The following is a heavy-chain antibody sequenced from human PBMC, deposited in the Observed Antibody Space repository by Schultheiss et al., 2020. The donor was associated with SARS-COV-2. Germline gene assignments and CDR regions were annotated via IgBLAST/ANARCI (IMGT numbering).Heavy chain of an antibody. CDR2: IYYSGST. CDR1: GGSISSGGYY. Sequence: SETLSLTCTVSGGSISSGGYYWSWIRQHPGKGLEWIGYIYYSGSTYYNPSLKSRVTISVDTSKNQFSLKLSSVTAADTAVYYCARHWGGSYSFDYWGQGTLVTVSS. V-gene: IGHV4-31*03. CDR3: ARHWGGSYSFDY. D-gene: IGHD1-26*01. J-gene: IGHJ4*02.